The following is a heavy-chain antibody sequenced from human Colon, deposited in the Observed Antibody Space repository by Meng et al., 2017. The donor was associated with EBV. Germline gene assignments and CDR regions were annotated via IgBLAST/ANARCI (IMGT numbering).Heavy chain of an antibody. D-gene: IGHD2-21*01. J-gene: IGHJ4*02. Sequence: VMRQAPAPRTVSPSGTLSMTCHDSGGPFSISHWWTWVRQPPGKGLEWIGEVYHTGSTKYNPSLKSRLTISVDKSKNQFSLNLTSVTAADTAVYYCARVWQSLTAFFDSWGQGTLVTVSS. CDR1: GGPFSISHW. CDR3: ARVWQSLTAFFDS. V-gene: IGHV4-4*02. CDR2: VYHTGST.